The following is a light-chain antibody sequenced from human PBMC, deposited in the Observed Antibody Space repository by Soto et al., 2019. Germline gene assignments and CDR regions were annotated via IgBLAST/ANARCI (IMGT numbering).Light chain of an antibody. J-gene: IGLJ1*01. CDR2: KDN. CDR3: QVWDSSSDHPDYV. Sequence: SYELTQPPSVSVSPGQTARITCSGDSLARKSVYWYQQKPGQAPVLVIYKDNERPSGIPERFSGSSSGTTVTLTISRVEAGDEADYYCQVWDSSSDHPDYVFGTGTKVTVL. V-gene: IGLV3-25*02. CDR1: SLARKS.